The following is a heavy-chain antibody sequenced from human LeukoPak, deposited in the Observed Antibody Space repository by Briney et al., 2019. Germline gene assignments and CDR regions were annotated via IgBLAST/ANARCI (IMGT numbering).Heavy chain of an antibody. CDR1: GFTVSSNY. CDR2: IYSGGST. J-gene: IGHJ4*02. Sequence: GGSLRLSCAASGFTVSSNYMSWVRQAPGTGLEGVSVIYSGGSTYYADSVKGRFTISRDNSKNTLYLQMNSLRAEETAVYYCARDLRVGATTDYWGKEPLVTVSS. D-gene: IGHD1-26*01. CDR3: ARDLRVGATTDY. V-gene: IGHV3-66*01.